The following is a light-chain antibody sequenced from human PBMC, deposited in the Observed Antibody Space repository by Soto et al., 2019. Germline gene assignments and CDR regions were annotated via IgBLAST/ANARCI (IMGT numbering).Light chain of an antibody. J-gene: IGKJ5*01. Sequence: DIQMTQSPSTLSASVGDRVTITCRASQSLSGWLAWYQQKPGKAPKLLIYKTSSLESGVPSRFSGSGSGTEFTLTISSLQPDYFATYYCLQYNSLYTFGQGTRLEIK. CDR1: QSLSGW. V-gene: IGKV1-5*03. CDR2: KTS. CDR3: LQYNSLYT.